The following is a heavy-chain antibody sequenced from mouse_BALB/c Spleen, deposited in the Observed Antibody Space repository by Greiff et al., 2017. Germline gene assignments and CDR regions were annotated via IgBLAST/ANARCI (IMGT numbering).Heavy chain of an antibody. Sequence: VKLVESGPGLVAPSQSLSITCTVSGFSLTSYGVHWVRQPPGKGLEWLGVIWAGGSTNYNSALMSRLSISKDNSKSQVFLKMNSLQTDDTAMYYCAREMSGPWFAYWGQGTLVTVSA. V-gene: IGHV2-9*02. CDR1: GFSLTSYG. D-gene: IGHD1-3*01. CDR2: IWAGGST. CDR3: AREMSGPWFAY. J-gene: IGHJ3*01.